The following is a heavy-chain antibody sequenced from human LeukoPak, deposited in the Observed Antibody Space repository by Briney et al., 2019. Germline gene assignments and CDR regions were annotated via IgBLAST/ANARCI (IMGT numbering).Heavy chain of an antibody. Sequence: GGSLRLSCAASGFTFSSYEMHWVRQAPGKGLEWVSYISSSGSTIYYADSVKGRFTVSRDNFKNTVHLQVNSLRPEDTAVYFCAKDDAWIRFASWGQGILVTVSS. CDR3: AKDDAWIRFAS. D-gene: IGHD5-12*01. V-gene: IGHV3-48*03. J-gene: IGHJ5*01. CDR1: GFTFSSYE. CDR2: ISSSGSTI.